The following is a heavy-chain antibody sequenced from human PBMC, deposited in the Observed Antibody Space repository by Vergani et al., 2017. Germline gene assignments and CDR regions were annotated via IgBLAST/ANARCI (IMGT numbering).Heavy chain of an antibody. V-gene: IGHV3-30*18. CDR2: ISNDGSKK. J-gene: IGHJ6*03. Sequence: QVQLAESGGGRVQPGRSLRLSCAASGFSFSSHAIHWVRPAPGKGLEWVAVISNDGSKKYNADSVKGRFTISRDNSKNTLDLQMNSLRTQDTAVYYCAKAGSVTSGSLQYNFYMDVWGKGTTVTVS. D-gene: IGHD3-10*01. CDR3: AKAGSVTSGSLQYNFYMDV. CDR1: GFSFSSHA.